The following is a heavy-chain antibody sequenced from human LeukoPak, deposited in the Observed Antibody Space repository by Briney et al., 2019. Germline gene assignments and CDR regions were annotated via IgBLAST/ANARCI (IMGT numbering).Heavy chain of an antibody. Sequence: SETLSLTCAVSGGSVFGYYWSWIRQPPGKGLEWIGEIHHGGRSKYHPALKSRVTISVDTSKNQFSLKLRSVTAADTAVYYCARGVYIAAAQYGYWGQGTLVTVSS. V-gene: IGHV4-34*01. CDR1: GGSVFGYY. CDR2: IHHGGRS. CDR3: ARGVYIAAAQYGY. J-gene: IGHJ4*02. D-gene: IGHD6-13*01.